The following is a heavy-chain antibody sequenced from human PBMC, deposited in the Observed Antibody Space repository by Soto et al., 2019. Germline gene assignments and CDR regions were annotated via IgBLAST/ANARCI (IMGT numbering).Heavy chain of an antibody. CDR3: AHRGPRFRDGYNLDY. D-gene: IGHD5-12*01. J-gene: IGHJ4*02. V-gene: IGHV2-5*01. CDR2: IYWNDDK. CDR1: GFSLSTSGVG. Sequence: SGPTLVKPTQTLTLTCTFSGFSLSTSGVGVGWIRQPPGKALEWLALIYWNDDKRYSPSLKSRLTITKDTSKNQVVLTMTNMDPVDTATYYCAHRGPRFRDGYNLDYWGQGTLVTVSS.